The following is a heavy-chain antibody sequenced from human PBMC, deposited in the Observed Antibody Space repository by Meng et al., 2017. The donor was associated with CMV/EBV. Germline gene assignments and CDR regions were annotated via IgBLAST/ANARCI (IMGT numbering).Heavy chain of an antibody. J-gene: IGHJ4*02. V-gene: IGHV4-34*01. CDR3: ARGGIAAAGPFDY. CDR1: GGSCSGYY. Sequence: QGSVLPGGVGLLKPSWPLSLTGADYGGSCSGYYWSCIRQPPGKGLEWIGEINHSGSTNYNPSLKSRVTISVDTSKNQFSLKLSSVTAADTAVYYCARGGIAAAGPFDYWGQGTLVTVSS. CDR2: INHSGST. D-gene: IGHD6-13*01.